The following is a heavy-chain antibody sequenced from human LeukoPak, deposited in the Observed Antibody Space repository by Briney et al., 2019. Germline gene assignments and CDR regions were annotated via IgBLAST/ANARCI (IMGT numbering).Heavy chain of an antibody. Sequence: TLSLTCAVYGGSFSGYYWSWIRQPPGKGLEWIGEINHSGSTNYNPSLKSRVTISVDTSKNQFSLKLSSVTAADTAVYYWARDRWRSYDFWSGPIDYWGQGTLVTVSS. CDR2: INHSGST. CDR1: GGSFSGYY. CDR3: ARDRWRSYDFWSGPIDY. V-gene: IGHV4-34*01. D-gene: IGHD3-3*01. J-gene: IGHJ4*02.